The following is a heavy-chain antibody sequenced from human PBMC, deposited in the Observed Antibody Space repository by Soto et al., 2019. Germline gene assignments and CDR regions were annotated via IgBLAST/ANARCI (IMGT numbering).Heavy chain of an antibody. D-gene: IGHD6-13*01. CDR2: ISGSGGST. Sequence: PGGSLRLSCAASGFTFSSYAMSWVRQAPGKGLEWISGISGSGGSTYYADSVKGRFTISRDNSKNTLSLQMNSLRAEDTAVYYCAKDGSSWIEDWGQGTLVTVSS. CDR1: GFTFSSYA. V-gene: IGHV3-23*01. J-gene: IGHJ4*02. CDR3: AKDGSSWIED.